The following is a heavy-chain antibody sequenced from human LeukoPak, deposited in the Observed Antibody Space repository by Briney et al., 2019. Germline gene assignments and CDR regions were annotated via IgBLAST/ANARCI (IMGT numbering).Heavy chain of an antibody. Sequence: GASLKISCKGSGSTFTSYWIGGVRQVPGKGLAWMGIIYPGDSDTRYSPSFQGQVTISADKSISTAYLQWSSLKASDTAMYYCARHRDYVPDIWGQGTMVTVSS. J-gene: IGHJ3*02. CDR3: ARHRDYVPDI. V-gene: IGHV5-51*01. CDR2: IYPGDSDT. D-gene: IGHD3-16*01. CDR1: GSTFTSYW.